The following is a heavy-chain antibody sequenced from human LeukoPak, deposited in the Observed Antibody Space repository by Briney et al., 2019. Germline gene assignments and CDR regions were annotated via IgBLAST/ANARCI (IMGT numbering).Heavy chain of an antibody. V-gene: IGHV4-4*07. CDR2: VYTSGNT. J-gene: IGHJ5*02. CDR1: GGSISSYY. D-gene: IGHD3-9*01. Sequence: SETVSLTCTVSGGSISSYYWSWIRQPAGKGLEWIGRVYTSGNTNYNPSLKSRVTMSVDTSKNQFSLKVTSVTAADTAVYYCARTLTPGNWFDPWGQGTLVTVSS. CDR3: ARTLTPGNWFDP.